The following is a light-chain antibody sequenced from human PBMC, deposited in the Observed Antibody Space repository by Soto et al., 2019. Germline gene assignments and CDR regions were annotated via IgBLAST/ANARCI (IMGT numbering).Light chain of an antibody. CDR2: DNN. J-gene: IGLJ1*01. CDR1: SSNIGAGYG. Sequence: QSVLTQPPSVSGAPGQRVTISCTGSSSNIGAGYGVHWYQQLPGTPPKLLIYDNNNRPSGVPDRFSGSKSGTSASLAITGLQAEDEADYYYQSYDNSLSALYVFGTGTKLTVL. CDR3: QSYDNSLSALYV. V-gene: IGLV1-40*01.